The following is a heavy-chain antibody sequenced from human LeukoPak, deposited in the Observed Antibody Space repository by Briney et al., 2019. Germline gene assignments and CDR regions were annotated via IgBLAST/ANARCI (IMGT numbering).Heavy chain of an antibody. D-gene: IGHD3-22*01. CDR2: IKRETDGGTI. Sequence: WGSLRLSCAASGFTFSSYAMSWVRQAPGKGLEWLGRIKRETDGGTIDYAAPVKGRFTISRDDSRNTLYLQMDSLKIEDTAVYYCTTDRYYDNSELQFQHWGQGTLVTVSS. CDR3: TTDRYYDNSELQFQH. J-gene: IGHJ1*01. V-gene: IGHV3-15*01. CDR1: GFTFSSYA.